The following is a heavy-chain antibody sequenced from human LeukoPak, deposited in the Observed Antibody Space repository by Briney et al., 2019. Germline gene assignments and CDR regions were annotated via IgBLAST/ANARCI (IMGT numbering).Heavy chain of an antibody. Sequence: GGSLRLSCAASGFTFSSYSMNWVRQAPGKGLEWVSSISSSSSYIYYADSVKGRFTISRDNAKNSLYLQMNSLRAEDTAVYYCARDLYSGSYYYYYMDVWGKGTTVTVSS. CDR1: GFTFSSYS. D-gene: IGHD1-26*01. J-gene: IGHJ6*03. CDR3: ARDLYSGSYYYYYMDV. V-gene: IGHV3-21*01. CDR2: ISSSSSYI.